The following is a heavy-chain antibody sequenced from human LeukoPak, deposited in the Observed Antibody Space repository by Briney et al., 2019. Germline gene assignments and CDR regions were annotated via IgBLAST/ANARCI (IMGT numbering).Heavy chain of an antibody. D-gene: IGHD7-27*01. V-gene: IGHV3-48*03. CDR3: ARLRPKLGSGDD. CDR2: ISSSGSTI. CDR1: GFTFSTYE. J-gene: IGHJ4*02. Sequence: GGSLRLSCAASGFTFSTYEMNWVRQTPGKGLEWVSYISSSGSTIYYADSVKGRFTISRDNAENSLYLQMNSLRAEDTAVYYCARLRPKLGSGDDWGQGTLVTVSS.